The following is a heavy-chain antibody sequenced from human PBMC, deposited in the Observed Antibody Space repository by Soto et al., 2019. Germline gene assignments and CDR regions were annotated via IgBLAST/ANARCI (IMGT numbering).Heavy chain of an antibody. CDR2: FSGSGGNT. CDR1: GFTFSNYA. CDR3: AKDRSGRSSYAMDV. V-gene: IGHV3-23*04. D-gene: IGHD3-10*01. J-gene: IGHJ6*02. Sequence: EVQLVESGGGLVQPGRSLRLSCAASGFTFSNYAMNWVRQAPGKGLEWVSAFSGSGGNTYYADSVKGRFTISRDNSKNTLYLQMNSLSVEDTAVYYCAKDRSGRSSYAMDVWGQGTTVTVSS.